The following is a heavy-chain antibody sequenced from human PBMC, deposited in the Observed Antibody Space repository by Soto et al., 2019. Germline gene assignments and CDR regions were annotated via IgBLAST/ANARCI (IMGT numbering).Heavy chain of an antibody. D-gene: IGHD5-12*01. CDR3: ARDPGGRGYSGYDPTDAFDI. J-gene: IGHJ3*02. Sequence: QVQLVESGGGVVQPGRSLRLSCAASGFTFSSYGMHWVRQAPGKGLEWVAVIWYDGSNKYYADSVKGRFTISRDNSKNTLYLQMNSRRAEDTAVYYCARDPGGRGYSGYDPTDAFDIWGQGTMVTVSS. CDR2: IWYDGSNK. V-gene: IGHV3-33*01. CDR1: GFTFSSYG.